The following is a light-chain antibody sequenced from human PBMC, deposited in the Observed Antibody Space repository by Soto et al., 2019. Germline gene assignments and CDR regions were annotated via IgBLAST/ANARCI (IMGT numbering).Light chain of an antibody. CDR3: QQYNSYRRT. CDR2: KAT. Sequence: IQMNQSPSTLSASVGDRVTITCRASQSISSWLAWYQQKPGKAPKLLIYKATSLESGVPSRFSGSGSGTEFTLTISSLQPDDFATYYCQQYNSYRRTFGQGTKVEIK. V-gene: IGKV1-5*03. CDR1: QSISSW. J-gene: IGKJ1*01.